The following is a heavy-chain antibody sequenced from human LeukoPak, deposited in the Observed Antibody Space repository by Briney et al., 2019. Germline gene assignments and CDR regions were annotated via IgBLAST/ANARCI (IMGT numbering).Heavy chain of an antibody. CDR3: ARGYSSSCDY. V-gene: IGHV3-48*01. D-gene: IGHD6-13*01. CDR2: ISSSSSTI. Sequence: GGSLRLSCAASGFTFSNAWMSWVRQAPGKGLEWVSYISSSSSTIDYADSVKGRFTISRDNAKNSLYLQMNSLRAEDTAVYYCARGYSSSCDYWGQGTLVTVSS. J-gene: IGHJ4*02. CDR1: GFTFSNAW.